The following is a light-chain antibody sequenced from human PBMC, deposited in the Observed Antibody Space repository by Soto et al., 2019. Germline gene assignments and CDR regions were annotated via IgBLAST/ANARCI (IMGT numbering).Light chain of an antibody. CDR3: QQYGSSPWT. CDR2: DAS. J-gene: IGKJ1*01. V-gene: IGKV3-20*01. CDR1: QSVSSTY. Sequence: PGERAILSCRASQSVSSTYLAWYQQKPGQAPRVLIYDASTRATGIPDRFSGSGSGTDFTLTISRLEPEDFAMYYCQQYGSSPWTFGQGTKVDIK.